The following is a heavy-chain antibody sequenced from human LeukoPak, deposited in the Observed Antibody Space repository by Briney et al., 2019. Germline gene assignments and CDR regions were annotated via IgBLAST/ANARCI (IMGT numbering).Heavy chain of an antibody. CDR2: IRYDGTNK. J-gene: IGHJ4*02. D-gene: IGHD3-10*01. CDR1: GFSFSSYG. CDR3: ARDRVSGSGSIDY. V-gene: IGHV3-30*02. Sequence: PGGSLRLSCEASGFSFSSYGLHWVRQAPGKGLEWVAFIRYDGTNKYYADSVKGRFTISRDKSKNTLSLQMNNLRVDDTAVYYCARDRVSGSGSIDYWGQGTLVTVSS.